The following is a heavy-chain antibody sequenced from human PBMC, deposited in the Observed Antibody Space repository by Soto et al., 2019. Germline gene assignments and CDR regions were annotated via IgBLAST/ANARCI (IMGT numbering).Heavy chain of an antibody. D-gene: IGHD2-15*01. J-gene: IGHJ4*02. CDR3: ARVSDCSGGGCYSSFDY. CDR2: IIPVFGTP. V-gene: IGHV1-69*01. CDR1: GGTLSRYA. Sequence: QAQMVQSGAEVKKPGSSVKVSCTASGGTLSRYAISWVRLAPGQGLEWMGGIIPVFGTPKYAQKFQGRVTITADESTSTGYMELRSLRSEDTAVYYCARVSDCSGGGCYSSFDYWGQGTLVTVSS.